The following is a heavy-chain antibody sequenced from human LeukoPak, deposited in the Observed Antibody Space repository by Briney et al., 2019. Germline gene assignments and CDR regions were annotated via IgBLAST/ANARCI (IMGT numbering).Heavy chain of an antibody. Sequence: SETLSLTCTVSGGSISSYYWSWIRQPPGKGLEWIGYIYYSGSTNYNPSLKSRVTISVDTSKNQFSLKLSSVTAADTAVYYCAREETGAKGGAFDIWGQETMVTVSS. V-gene: IGHV4-59*01. CDR2: IYYSGST. CDR3: AREETGAKGGAFDI. D-gene: IGHD1-26*01. J-gene: IGHJ3*02. CDR1: GGSISSYY.